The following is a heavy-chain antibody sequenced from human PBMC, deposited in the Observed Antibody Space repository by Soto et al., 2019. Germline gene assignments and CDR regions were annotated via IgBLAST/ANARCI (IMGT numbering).Heavy chain of an antibody. V-gene: IGHV4-39*01. Sequence: QLQLQESGPGLVKPSETLSLTCTVSGGSISSSSYYWGWIRQPPGKGLEWIGSIYYSGSTYYNPSLKSRVTISVDTSKNQFSLKLSSVTAADTAVYYCARHPPVAGPPTGYFQHWGQGTLVTVSS. CDR1: GGSISSSSYY. D-gene: IGHD6-19*01. J-gene: IGHJ1*01. CDR2: IYYSGST. CDR3: ARHPPVAGPPTGYFQH.